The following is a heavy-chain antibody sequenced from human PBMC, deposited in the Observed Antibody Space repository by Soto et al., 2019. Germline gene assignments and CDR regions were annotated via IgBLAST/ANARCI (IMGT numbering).Heavy chain of an antibody. CDR1: GFTVSSNY. Sequence: EVQLVESGGGLIQPGGSLRLSCAASGFTVSSNYMSWVRQAPGKGLEWVSVIYSCGSTYYADSVKGRFTISRDNSKNTLYLQMNSLRAEDTAVYYCARDPPLYGYYDFWSGYAFDIWGQGTMVTVSS. V-gene: IGHV3-66*03. CDR2: IYSCGST. CDR3: ARDPPLYGYYDFWSGYAFDI. J-gene: IGHJ3*02. D-gene: IGHD3-3*01.